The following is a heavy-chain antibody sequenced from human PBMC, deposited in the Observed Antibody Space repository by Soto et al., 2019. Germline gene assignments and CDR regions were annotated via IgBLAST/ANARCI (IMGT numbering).Heavy chain of an antibody. J-gene: IGHJ6*02. Sequence: LSLTCAVSGGSISGSNWWSWVRQTPGKGLEWIGEIYHSGSTNYNPSLKSRVTISVDKSKNQFSLKLSSVSAADTAVYYCARERAFGESSPGYYYYGMDVWGQGTTVTVSS. V-gene: IGHV4-4*02. CDR3: ARERAFGESSPGYYYYGMDV. D-gene: IGHD3-10*01. CDR1: GGSISGSNW. CDR2: IYHSGST.